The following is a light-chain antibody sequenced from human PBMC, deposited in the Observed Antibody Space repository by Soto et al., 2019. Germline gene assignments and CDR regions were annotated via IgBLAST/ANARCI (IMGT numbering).Light chain of an antibody. CDR2: DAS. CDR1: QSVSSY. V-gene: IGKV3-11*01. CDR3: QQRSNWPVT. Sequence: EIVLIHSPATLSLSPGARATLSCRASQSVSSYLAWYQQKPGQAPRLLIYDASNRATGIPARFSGSGSGTDFTLTISSLEPEDFAVYYCQQRSNWPVTFGQGTRLEIK. J-gene: IGKJ5*01.